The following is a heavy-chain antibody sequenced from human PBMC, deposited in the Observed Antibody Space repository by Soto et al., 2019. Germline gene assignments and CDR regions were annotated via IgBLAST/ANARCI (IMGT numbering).Heavy chain of an antibody. CDR3: ARHIRVCSSGSCWSGQYFQP. V-gene: IGHV4-59*08. CDR2: IDYTGSA. J-gene: IGHJ1*01. Sequence: GKGLEWIGYIDYTGSANYNASLKSRVTMSVDTSKNQFSLKLTSVTAADTAVYYCARHIRVCSSGSCWSGQYFQPWGQGTLVTVSS. D-gene: IGHD6-19*01.